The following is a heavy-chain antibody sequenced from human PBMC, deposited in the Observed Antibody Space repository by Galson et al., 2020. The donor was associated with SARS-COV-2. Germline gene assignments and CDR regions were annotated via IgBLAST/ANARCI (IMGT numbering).Heavy chain of an antibody. Sequence: GGSLRLSCAASGFTFSSYAMSWVRQAPGKGLEWVSAISGSGGRPYYADSVKGRFTISRDNSKNTLYLQMNSLRAEDTAVYYCAKGIGFGELLSLYYYYGMDVWGQGTTVTVSS. D-gene: IGHD3-10*01. CDR2: ISGSGGRP. CDR3: AKGIGFGELLSLYYYYGMDV. V-gene: IGHV3-23*01. J-gene: IGHJ6*02. CDR1: GFTFSSYA.